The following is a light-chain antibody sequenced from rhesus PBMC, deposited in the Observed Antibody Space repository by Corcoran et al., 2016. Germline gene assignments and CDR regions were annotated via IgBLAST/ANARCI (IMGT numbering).Light chain of an antibody. CDR2: AAS. Sequence: DIQMTQSPSSLSASVGDRVTITCRASQTISSYVAWYQQKPGKAPKLLIYAASTLQSGVPSRVSGSGSGTAFTLPFSSLQPDAFATYYFQQHNSHPLTFGGGTKVELK. CDR1: QTISSY. J-gene: IGKJ4*01. V-gene: IGKV1-44*03. CDR3: QQHNSHPLT.